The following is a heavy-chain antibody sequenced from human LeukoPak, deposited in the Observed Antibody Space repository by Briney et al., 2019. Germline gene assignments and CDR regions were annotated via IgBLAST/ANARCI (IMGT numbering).Heavy chain of an antibody. CDR1: GFSFSSYA. V-gene: IGHV3-7*01. CDR3: ARRLLGYCSGGSCYSGYFQH. D-gene: IGHD2-15*01. CDR2: IKQDGSEK. Sequence: GGSLRLSCATSGFSFSSYAMSWVRQAPGKGLEWVANIKQDGSEKYYVDSVKGRFTISRDNAKNSLYLQMNSLRAEDTAVYYCARRLLGYCSGGSCYSGYFQHWGQGTLVTVSS. J-gene: IGHJ1*01.